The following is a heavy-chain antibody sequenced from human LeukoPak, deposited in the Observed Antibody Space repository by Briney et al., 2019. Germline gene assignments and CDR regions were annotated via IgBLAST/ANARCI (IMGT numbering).Heavy chain of an antibody. CDR2: ISGNGAHP. V-gene: IGHV3-23*01. CDR3: ARERYFDY. CDR1: EFILSSYA. J-gene: IGHJ4*02. Sequence: GGSLRLSCEASEFILSSYAMSWVRQAPGKGLEWVSSISGNGAHPYYADSVRGQFTISRDNSKNTLYLQMNSLRAEDTAVYYCARERYFDYWGQGTLVTVSS.